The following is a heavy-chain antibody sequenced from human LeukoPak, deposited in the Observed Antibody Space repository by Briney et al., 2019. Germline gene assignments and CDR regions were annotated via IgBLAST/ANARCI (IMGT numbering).Heavy chain of an antibody. V-gene: IGHV1-18*01. CDR2: ISAYNGNT. CDR1: GYTFTSYG. Sequence: ASGKVSCKASGYTFTSYGISWVRQAPGQGLEWMGWISAYNGNTNYAQKLQGRVTMTTDTSTSTAYMELRSLRSDDTAVYYSARGGYCSSTSCYDYYYYGMDVWGQGTTVTVSS. CDR3: ARGGYCSSTSCYDYYYYGMDV. J-gene: IGHJ6*02. D-gene: IGHD2-2*01.